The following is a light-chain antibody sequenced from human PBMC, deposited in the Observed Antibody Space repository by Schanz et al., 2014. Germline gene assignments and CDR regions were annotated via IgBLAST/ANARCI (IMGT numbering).Light chain of an antibody. CDR1: NSNIGSNA. V-gene: IGLV1-44*01. J-gene: IGLJ3*02. CDR3: QSYDSSLSGWV. Sequence: QSVLTQPPSASGTPGQRVTISCSGSNSNIGSNAVSWYQQLPGTAPKLLIEHNNQRPSGVPDRFSGSKSGTSASLATSGLQSEDEGDYYCQSYDSSLSGWVFGGGTKLTVL. CDR2: HNN.